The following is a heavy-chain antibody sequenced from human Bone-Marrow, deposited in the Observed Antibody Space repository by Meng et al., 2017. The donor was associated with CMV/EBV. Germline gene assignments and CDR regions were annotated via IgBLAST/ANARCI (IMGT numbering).Heavy chain of an antibody. CDR2: INRSGNT. J-gene: IGHJ5*02. CDR3: ARGHLYQLLYGNWFDP. CDR1: SGSFSGYY. D-gene: IGHD1-26*01. Sequence: LRLSCAIYSGSFSGYYWSWIRQPPGKGLEGIGEINRSGNTNYNPSLKSRVTMSVDTSKNQFSLKLSSVTAADTAVYYCARGHLYQLLYGNWFDPWGQGPLVTVSS. V-gene: IGHV4-34*01.